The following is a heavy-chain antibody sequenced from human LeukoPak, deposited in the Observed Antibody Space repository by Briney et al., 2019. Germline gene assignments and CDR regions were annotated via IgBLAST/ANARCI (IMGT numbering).Heavy chain of an antibody. CDR2: INPNSGDT. CDR1: GYTFTAYH. J-gene: IGHJ1*01. D-gene: IGHD3-10*01. Sequence: ASVKVSCKASGYTFTAYHMHWVRQAPGQGLEWMGRINPNSGDTNYAQKFQGRVTMTRDTSISTAYMELSRLRSDDTAVYYCARGRSITQGWGQGTLVTVSS. V-gene: IGHV1-2*06. CDR3: ARGRSITQG.